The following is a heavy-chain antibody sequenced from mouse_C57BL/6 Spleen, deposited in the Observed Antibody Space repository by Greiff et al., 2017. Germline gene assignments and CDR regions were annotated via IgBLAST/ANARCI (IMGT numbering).Heavy chain of an antibody. CDR2: ISSGSSTI. J-gene: IGHJ4*01. CDR1: GFTFSDYG. V-gene: IGHV5-17*01. CDR3: ARGVDPMDY. D-gene: IGHD1-1*02. Sequence: EVKLEESGGGLVKPGGSLKLSCAASGFTFSDYGMHWVRQAPEKGLEWVAYISSGSSTIYYADTVKGRFTISRDNAKNTLFLQMTSLRSEDTAMYYCARGVDPMDYWGQGTSVTVSS.